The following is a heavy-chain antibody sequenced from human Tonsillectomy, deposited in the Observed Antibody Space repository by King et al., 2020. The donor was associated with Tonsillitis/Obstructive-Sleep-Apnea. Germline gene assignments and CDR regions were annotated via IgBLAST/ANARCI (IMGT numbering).Heavy chain of an antibody. CDR2: LYYSGST. V-gene: IGHV4-31*03. CDR1: GGSISSDGYY. D-gene: IGHD3-22*01. CDR3: ARVIGSSGYYFDY. J-gene: IGHJ4*02. Sequence: VQLQESGPGLVKPSQTLSLTCTVSGGSISSDGYYWSWIRQHPGKGLEWIGYLYYSGSTYYNPSLKSRVTISVDTSKNQFSLKLSSVTAADTAVYYCARVIGSSGYYFDYWGQGTLVTVSS.